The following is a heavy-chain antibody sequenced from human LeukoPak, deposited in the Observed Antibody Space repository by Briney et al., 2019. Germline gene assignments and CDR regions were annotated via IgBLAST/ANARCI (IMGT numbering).Heavy chain of an antibody. D-gene: IGHD6-19*01. CDR3: VREDSGWPYYYYGMDV. CDR2: ISSSSSYI. V-gene: IGHV3-21*01. J-gene: IGHJ6*02. Sequence: PGGSLRLSCAASGFTFSSYSMNWVRQAPGKGLEWASSISSSSSYIYYADSVKGRFTISRDNAKNSLYLQMNSLRAEDTAVYYCVREDSGWPYYYYGMDVWGQGTTVTVSS. CDR1: GFTFSSYS.